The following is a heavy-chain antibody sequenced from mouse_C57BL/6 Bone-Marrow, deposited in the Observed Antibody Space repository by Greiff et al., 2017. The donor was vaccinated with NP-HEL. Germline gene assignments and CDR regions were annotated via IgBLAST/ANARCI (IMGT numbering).Heavy chain of an antibody. V-gene: IGHV2-6*01. Sequence: LVAPSQSLSITCTVSGFSLTSYGVYWVRQSPGKGLEWLGVIWGVGSTNYNSALKSRLSISKDNSKSQVFLKMNSLQTDDTAMYYCATHYDGYYDWFAYWGQGTLVTVSA. J-gene: IGHJ3*01. CDR2: IWGVGST. CDR1: GFSLTSYG. D-gene: IGHD2-3*01. CDR3: ATHYDGYYDWFAY.